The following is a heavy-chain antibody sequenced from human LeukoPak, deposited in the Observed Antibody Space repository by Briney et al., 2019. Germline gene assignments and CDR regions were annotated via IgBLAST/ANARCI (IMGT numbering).Heavy chain of an antibody. J-gene: IGHJ4*02. CDR3: AREVERRLVVGDY. Sequence: ASAKVSCKASGYTFTSNYIHWVRQAPGQGLEWVGIINPSGGSTSYAQKFQGRVTMTRHTSTSTVYMELSSLRSEDTAVYYCAREVERRLVVGDYWGQGTLVTVSS. V-gene: IGHV1-46*01. CDR2: INPSGGST. CDR1: GYTFTSNY. D-gene: IGHD2-15*01.